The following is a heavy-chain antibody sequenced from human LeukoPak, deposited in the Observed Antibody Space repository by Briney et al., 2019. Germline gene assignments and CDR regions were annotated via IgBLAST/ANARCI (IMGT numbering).Heavy chain of an antibody. Sequence: KPGGSLRLSCAASGFTFSSCGFNWVRQAPGKGLEWVSSIGPTGTDRYYADSARGRFTISRDNAKNSMYLQMDSLRDEDTAVYYCATETIGRHYDYWGQGTLLTVSS. J-gene: IGHJ4*02. D-gene: IGHD1-14*01. V-gene: IGHV3-21*01. CDR3: ATETIGRHYDY. CDR2: IGPTGTDR. CDR1: GFTFSSCG.